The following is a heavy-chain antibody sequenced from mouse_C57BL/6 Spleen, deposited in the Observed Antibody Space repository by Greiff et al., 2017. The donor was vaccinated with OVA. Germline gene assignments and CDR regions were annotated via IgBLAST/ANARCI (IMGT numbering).Heavy chain of an antibody. CDR1: GYTFTSYW. J-gene: IGHJ3*01. V-gene: IGHV1-69*01. CDR2: IDPSDSYT. CDR3: ARPPGSGYDYTWFAY. Sequence: QVQLQQPGAELVMPGASVKLSCKASGYTFTSYWMHWVKQRPGQGLEWIGEIDPSDSYTNYNQKFKGKSTLTVDKSSSTAYMQLSSLTSEDSAVYYCARPPGSGYDYTWFAYWGQGTLVTVSA. D-gene: IGHD2-4*01.